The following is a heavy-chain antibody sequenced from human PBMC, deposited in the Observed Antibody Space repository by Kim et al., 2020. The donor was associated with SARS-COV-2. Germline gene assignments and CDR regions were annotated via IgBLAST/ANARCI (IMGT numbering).Heavy chain of an antibody. CDR1: GFTFSSYA. CDR2: ISGSGGST. CDR3: AKDFVESSSWWYYYYGMDV. V-gene: IGHV3-23*01. D-gene: IGHD6-13*01. Sequence: GGSLRLSCAASGFTFSSYAMSWVRQAPGKGLEWVSAISGSGGSTYYADSVKGRFTISRDNSKNTLYLQMNSLRAEDTAVYYCAKDFVESSSWWYYYYGMDVWGQGTTVTVSS. J-gene: IGHJ6*02.